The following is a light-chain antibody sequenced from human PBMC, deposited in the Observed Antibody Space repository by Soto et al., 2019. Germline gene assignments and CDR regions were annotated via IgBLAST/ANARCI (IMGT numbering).Light chain of an antibody. CDR3: QQYGRSPMFT. V-gene: IGKV3-20*01. Sequence: EIVLTQSPGTLSLSPGERATLSCRASQSVISNYLAWYQQKPGLAPRLLIYGASRGAAGIPDRFSGSGSGTDFTLTISRLEPEDFAVYFCQQYGRSPMFTFGQGTKVDIK. CDR1: QSVISNY. CDR2: GAS. J-gene: IGKJ2*01.